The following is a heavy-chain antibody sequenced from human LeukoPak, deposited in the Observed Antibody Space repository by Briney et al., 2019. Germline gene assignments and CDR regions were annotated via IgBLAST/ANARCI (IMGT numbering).Heavy chain of an antibody. CDR2: INNDGTIT. CDR1: GFTLSNHW. D-gene: IGHD2-15*01. V-gene: IGHV3-74*01. Sequence: GGSLRLSCAASGFTLSNHWMHWVRHAPGKGLVWVSRINNDGTITTYADSVKGRLTISRDNAKSTLYLQMDSLRAEDTAVYYCARPYCSGGTCYFDYWGRGTLVTVSS. J-gene: IGHJ4*02. CDR3: ARPYCSGGTCYFDY.